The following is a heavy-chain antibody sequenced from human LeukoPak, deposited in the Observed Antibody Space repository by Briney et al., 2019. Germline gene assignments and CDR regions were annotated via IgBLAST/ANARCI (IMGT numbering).Heavy chain of an antibody. Sequence: RAGESLKISCKASGYSFTNYWIGWVRQMPGKGLEWMGIIYLGDSDTRYSPSFQGQVTISADKSIGTAYLQWSSLKASDTATYYCARRSLCSSNTCHDGDWFDPWGQGTLVTVSS. V-gene: IGHV5-51*01. J-gene: IGHJ5*02. CDR1: GYSFTNYW. CDR2: IYLGDSDT. CDR3: ARRSLCSSNTCHDGDWFDP. D-gene: IGHD2-2*01.